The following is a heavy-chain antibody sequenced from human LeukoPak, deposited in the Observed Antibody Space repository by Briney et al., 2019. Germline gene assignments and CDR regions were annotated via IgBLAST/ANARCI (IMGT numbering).Heavy chain of an antibody. D-gene: IGHD1-7*01. J-gene: IGHJ4*02. Sequence: ASVKVSCKASGGTFSSYAISWVRQAPGQGLEWMGRTIPIFGTANYAQKFQGRVTITTDESTSTAYMELSSLRSEDTAVYYCARDRQTTLFDYWGQGTLVTVSS. CDR1: GGTFSSYA. CDR3: ARDRQTTLFDY. CDR2: TIPIFGTA. V-gene: IGHV1-69*05.